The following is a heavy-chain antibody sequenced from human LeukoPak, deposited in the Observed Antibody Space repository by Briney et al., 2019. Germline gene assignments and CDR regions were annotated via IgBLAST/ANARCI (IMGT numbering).Heavy chain of an antibody. V-gene: IGHV7-4-1*02. D-gene: IGHD5-24*01. CDR2: ISTNTGNP. CDR1: GYTFTSYA. J-gene: IGHJ4*02. CDR3: AREDGLRDGYTPRAFDY. Sequence: VASVKVSCKASGYTFTSYAMNWVRQAPGQGLEWMGWISTNTGNPTYAQGFTGRFVFSLDTSVSTAYLQISSLKAEDTAVYYCAREDGLRDGYTPRAFDYWGQGTLVTVSS.